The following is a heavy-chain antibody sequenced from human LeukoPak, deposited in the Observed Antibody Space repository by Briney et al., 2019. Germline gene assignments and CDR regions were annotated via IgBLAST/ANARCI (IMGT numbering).Heavy chain of an antibody. CDR2: IYTSGST. D-gene: IGHD2-2*01. J-gene: IGHJ3*02. V-gene: IGHV4-4*07. Sequence: PSETLSLTCTVSGGSISSYYWSWIRQPAGKGLEWIGRIYTSGSTNYDPSLKSRVTMSVDTSKNQFSLKLSSVTAADTAVYYCARFCSSTSCYWGYAFDIWGQGTMVTVSS. CDR1: GGSISSYY. CDR3: ARFCSSTSCYWGYAFDI.